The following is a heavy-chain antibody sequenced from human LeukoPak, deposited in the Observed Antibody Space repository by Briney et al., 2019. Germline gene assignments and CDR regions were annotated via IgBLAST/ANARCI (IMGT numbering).Heavy chain of an antibody. Sequence: SSETLSLTCTVSGGSISSRTYYWGWIRQPPGKGLEWIGTIYYSGTTYYNPSLKSRVTISLDTSKNQFSLKLSSVTAADTAIYYCARDFSSSSTVYYYYYMDVWGKGTTVTVSS. D-gene: IGHD6-6*01. J-gene: IGHJ6*03. CDR2: IYYSGTT. CDR1: GGSISSRTYY. CDR3: ARDFSSSSTVYYYYYMDV. V-gene: IGHV4-39*07.